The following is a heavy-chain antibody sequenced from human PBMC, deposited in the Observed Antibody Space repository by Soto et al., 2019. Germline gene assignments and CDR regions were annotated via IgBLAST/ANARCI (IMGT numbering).Heavy chain of an antibody. Sequence: QVQLVQSGAEVKKPGASVKVSCKASGYTFTGYYMHWVRQAPGQGLEWMGWINPNSGGTNYAQKFQGWVTITRDTSISTAYMELSRLRSDDTAVYYCAREAVAAAGTWDGMDVWGQGTTVTVSS. CDR3: AREAVAAAGTWDGMDV. D-gene: IGHD6-13*01. CDR2: INPNSGGT. V-gene: IGHV1-2*04. J-gene: IGHJ6*02. CDR1: GYTFTGYY.